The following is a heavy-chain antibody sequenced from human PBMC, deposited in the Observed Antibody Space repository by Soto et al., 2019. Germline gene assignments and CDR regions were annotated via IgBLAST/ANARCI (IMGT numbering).Heavy chain of an antibody. CDR3: TRGHTLPSYYYDSSGYYYARGDPNWFDP. V-gene: IGHV3-49*03. Sequence: QTGGSLRLSCTASGFTFGDYAMSWFRQAPGKGLEWVGFIRSKAYGGTTEYAASVKGRFTISRDDSKSIAYLQMNSLKTEDTAVYYCTRGHTLPSYYYDSSGYYYARGDPNWFDPWGQGTLVTVSS. D-gene: IGHD3-22*01. CDR1: GFTFGDYA. J-gene: IGHJ5*02. CDR2: IRSKAYGGTT.